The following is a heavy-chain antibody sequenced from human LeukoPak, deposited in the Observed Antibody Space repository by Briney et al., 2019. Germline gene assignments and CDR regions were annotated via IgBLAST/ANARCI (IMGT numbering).Heavy chain of an antibody. CDR2: IHYRGTT. CDR1: GGSISSGSYY. J-gene: IGHJ4*02. CDR3: ARDEHGDFQGFDY. Sequence: SETLSLTRTVSGGSISSGSYYWNWIRQSPGKGLEWLGNIHYRGTTNYNPSLKNRVTLSLDTSKSQFVLKVTSVTAADTAVYYCARDEHGDFQGFDYWGQGTRVTVSS. D-gene: IGHD4-17*01. V-gene: IGHV4-61*01.